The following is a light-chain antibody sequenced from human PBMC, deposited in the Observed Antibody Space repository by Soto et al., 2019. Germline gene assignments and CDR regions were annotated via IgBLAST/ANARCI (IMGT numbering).Light chain of an antibody. CDR3: QQRSNWPT. CDR2: DAS. V-gene: IGKV3-11*01. J-gene: IGKJ5*01. CDR1: QSVSSY. Sequence: EIVLTQSPATLSLSPGERATLSCRASQSVSSYLAWYQHKPGQAPRPLIYDASNRATGIPARFSGSGSGTDFTLTISSLEPEDFAVYYCQQRSNWPTFGQGTRLEIK.